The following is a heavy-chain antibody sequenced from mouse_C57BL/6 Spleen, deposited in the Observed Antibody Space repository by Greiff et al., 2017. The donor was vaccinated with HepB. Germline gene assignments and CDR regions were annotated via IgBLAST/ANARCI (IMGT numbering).Heavy chain of an antibody. Sequence: EVNLVESGGGLVQSGRSLRLSCATSGFTFSDFYMEWVRQAPGKGLEWIAASRSKANDYTTEYSASVKGRFIVSRDTSQSILYLQMNALRAEDTAIYYCARGGGYDAMDYWGQGTSVTVSS. CDR2: SRSKANDYTT. CDR3: ARGGGYDAMDY. CDR1: GFTFSDFY. J-gene: IGHJ4*01. V-gene: IGHV7-1*01.